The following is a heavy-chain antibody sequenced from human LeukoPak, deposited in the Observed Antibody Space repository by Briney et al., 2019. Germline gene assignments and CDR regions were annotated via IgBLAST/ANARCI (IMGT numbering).Heavy chain of an antibody. V-gene: IGHV3-33*01. Sequence: PGGSLRLSCAASGFTFSSYGMHWVRQAPGKGLEWVAVIWDDGSNKYYADSVKGRFTISRDNSKNTLYLQMNSLRAEDTAVYYCARDRRLLYFGELVHDAFDIWGQGTMVTVS. CDR3: ARDRRLLYFGELVHDAFDI. J-gene: IGHJ3*02. CDR2: IWDDGSNK. CDR1: GFTFSSYG. D-gene: IGHD3-10*01.